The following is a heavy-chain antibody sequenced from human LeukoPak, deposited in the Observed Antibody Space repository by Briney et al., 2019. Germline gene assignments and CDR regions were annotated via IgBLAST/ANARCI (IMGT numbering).Heavy chain of an antibody. CDR3: ARIGHEDYYFDY. CDR1: GGSISSDDYY. V-gene: IGHV4-61*08. CDR2: IYYSGST. J-gene: IGHJ4*02. Sequence: PSETLSLTCTVSGGSISSDDYYWSWIRQPPGKGLEWIGYIYYSGSTNYNPSLKSRVTISVDTSKNQFSLKLSSVTAADTAVYYCARIGHEDYYFDYWGQGTLVTVSS.